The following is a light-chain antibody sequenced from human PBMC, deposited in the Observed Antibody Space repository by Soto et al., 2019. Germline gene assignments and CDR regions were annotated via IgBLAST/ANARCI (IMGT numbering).Light chain of an antibody. CDR3: ASWDATLV. CDR1: STNIGTNF. CDR2: RNN. Sequence: QSVLTQPPSASGTPGQTVTIFCSGTSTNIGTNFVYWYQQFPGTAPKLLIFRNNRRPSGVPDRFSGSKSGTSASLVISGLRSEDEADYFCASWDATLVFGGGTKLTVL. V-gene: IGLV1-47*01. J-gene: IGLJ2*01.